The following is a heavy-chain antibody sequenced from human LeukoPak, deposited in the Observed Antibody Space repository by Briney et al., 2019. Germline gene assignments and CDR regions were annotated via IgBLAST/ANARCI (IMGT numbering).Heavy chain of an antibody. V-gene: IGHV4-34*01. D-gene: IGHD3-3*01. Sequence: SETLSLTCAVYGGSFSGYYWSWIRQPPGKGLEWIGEINHSGSTNYNPSLKSRVTISVDTSKNQFSLKLSSVTAADTAVYYCARHAPRGITIFGVVIKSYYFDYWGQGTLVTVSS. CDR3: ARHAPRGITIFGVVIKSYYFDY. CDR2: INHSGST. CDR1: GGSFSGYY. J-gene: IGHJ4*02.